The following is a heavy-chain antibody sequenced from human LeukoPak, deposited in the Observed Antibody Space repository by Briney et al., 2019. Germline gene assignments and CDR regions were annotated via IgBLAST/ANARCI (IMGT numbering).Heavy chain of an antibody. J-gene: IGHJ6*02. Sequence: RSGGSLRLSCAASGFTFSAYWMHWVRHTPGKGLVWVSRINSDESTTNYADSVKGRFTISGDNAKNTMYLQMNSLRVEDTAVYYCARGGVFGRNGTDVWGQGTTVTVSS. CDR1: GFTFSAYW. CDR2: INSDESTT. D-gene: IGHD6-13*01. V-gene: IGHV3-74*01. CDR3: ARGGVFGRNGTDV.